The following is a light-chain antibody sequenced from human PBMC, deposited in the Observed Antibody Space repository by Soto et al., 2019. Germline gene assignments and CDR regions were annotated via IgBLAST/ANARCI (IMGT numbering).Light chain of an antibody. V-gene: IGKV4-1*01. CDR2: WAS. CDR1: QTVLHGSNY. CDR3: QQYYTTPVT. Sequence: DIVMTQSPDSLAVSLGERATINCKSSQTVLHGSNYLAWYQQKPGQHPKLLIYWASTRESGVPDRFSGSGSGTDFTLTISSLQAEDVAVYYCQQYYTTPVTFGQGTKVEIK. J-gene: IGKJ1*01.